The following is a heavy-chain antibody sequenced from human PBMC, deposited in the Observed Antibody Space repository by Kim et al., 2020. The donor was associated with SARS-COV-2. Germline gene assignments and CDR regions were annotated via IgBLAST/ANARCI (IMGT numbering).Heavy chain of an antibody. CDR3: SRDFMIVVVADAFDL. J-gene: IGHJ3*01. D-gene: IGHD3-22*01. V-gene: IGHV3-49*03. CDR2: IRSKAYSGTT. Sequence: GGSLRLSCTGSGFTFGDYAMSWFRQAPGKGLECVGFIRSKAYSGTTEYAASVKGRFTISRDESKSIAYLQMNSLKSEDTGVYYCSRDFMIVVVADAFDLWGQGTMVAVSS. CDR1: GFTFGDYA.